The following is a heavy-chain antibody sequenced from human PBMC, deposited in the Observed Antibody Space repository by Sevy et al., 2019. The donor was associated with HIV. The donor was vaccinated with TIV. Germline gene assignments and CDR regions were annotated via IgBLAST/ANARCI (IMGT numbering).Heavy chain of an antibody. D-gene: IGHD6-13*01. V-gene: IGHV3-23*01. J-gene: IGHJ4*02. CDR1: GFTFSSYA. Sequence: GGSLRLSCAASGFTFSSYAKSWVRQAPGKGLEWVSVISGSGYSTYYADSVKGRFTISRDNSKNTLYLQMNSLRAEDTAVYYCAKTSLALVSSFFDYWGQGTLVTVSS. CDR3: AKTSLALVSSFFDY. CDR2: ISGSGYST.